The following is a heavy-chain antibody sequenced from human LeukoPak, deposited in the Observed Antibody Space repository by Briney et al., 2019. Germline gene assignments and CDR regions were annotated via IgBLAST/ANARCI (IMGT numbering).Heavy chain of an antibody. CDR1: GYTFTSYY. V-gene: IGHV1-46*01. CDR3: ARGPIAARPGWFDP. J-gene: IGHJ5*02. CDR2: INPSGGST. Sequence: ASVKVSCKASGYTFTSYYMHWVRQAPGQGLEWMGIINPSGGSTSYAQKFQGRVTMTRETSTRTGYMELSSLRSEETAVYYCARGPIAARPGWFDPWGQGTLVTVSS. D-gene: IGHD6-6*01.